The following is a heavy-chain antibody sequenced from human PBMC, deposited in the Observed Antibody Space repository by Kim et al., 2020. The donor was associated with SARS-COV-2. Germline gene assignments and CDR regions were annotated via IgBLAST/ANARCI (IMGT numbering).Heavy chain of an antibody. J-gene: IGHJ3*02. Sequence: KSRFTVSRDNSKDTLHLQMNSLRVEDTAVYYCAKDHYDILTGYYGFGGFDIWGQGTMVTVSS. V-gene: IGHV3-23*03. D-gene: IGHD3-9*01. CDR3: AKDHYDILTGYYGFGGFDI.